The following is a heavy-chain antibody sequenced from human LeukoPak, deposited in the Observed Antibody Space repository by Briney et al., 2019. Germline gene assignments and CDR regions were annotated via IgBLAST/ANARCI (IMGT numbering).Heavy chain of an antibody. CDR2: IKQDGSDK. V-gene: IGHV3-7*01. Sequence: PGGSLRLSCEVSGFTFSSYWMNWVRQAPGKGLEWVANIKQDGSDKYYVDSVKGRFTISRDNAKNSLYLQMNSLRAEDTAVYYCARGRVRTVTTSYYHYGMDVWGQGTTVTVSS. J-gene: IGHJ6*02. D-gene: IGHD4-17*01. CDR3: ARGRVRTVTTSYYHYGMDV. CDR1: GFTFSSYW.